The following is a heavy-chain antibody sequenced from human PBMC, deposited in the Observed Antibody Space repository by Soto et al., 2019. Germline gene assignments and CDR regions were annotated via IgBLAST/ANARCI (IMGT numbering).Heavy chain of an antibody. CDR3: AREGYCSGGSCYSSNPYNWFDP. J-gene: IGHJ5*02. D-gene: IGHD2-15*01. CDR1: GGSISSGGYY. V-gene: IGHV4-31*03. Sequence: PSETLSLTCTVSGGSISSGGYYWSWIRQHPGKGLEWIGYIYYSGSTYYNPSLKSRVTISVDTSKNQFSLKLSSVTAADTAVYYCAREGYCSGGSCYSSNPYNWFDPWGQGTLVT. CDR2: IYYSGST.